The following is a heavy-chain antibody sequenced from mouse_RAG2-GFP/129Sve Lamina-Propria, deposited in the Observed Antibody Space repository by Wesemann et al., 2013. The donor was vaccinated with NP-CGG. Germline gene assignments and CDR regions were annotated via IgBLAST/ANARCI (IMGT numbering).Heavy chain of an antibody. J-gene: IGHJ3*01. CDR2: INPNNGGT. CDR1: GYTFTDYY. CDR3: ARRGELGRAFAY. Sequence: EVQLQQSGPELVKPGASVKISCKASGYTFTDYYMNWVKQSHGKSLEWIGDINPNNGGTSYNQKFKGKATLTVDKSSSTAYMELRSLTSEDSAVYYCARRGELGRAFAYWGQGTLVTVSA. V-gene: IGHV1-26*01. D-gene: IGHD4-1*01.